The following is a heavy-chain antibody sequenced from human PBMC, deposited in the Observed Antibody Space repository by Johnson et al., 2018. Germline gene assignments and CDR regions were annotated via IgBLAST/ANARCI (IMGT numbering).Heavy chain of an antibody. CDR1: GFTFSTYG. CDR2: ISGKSAAN. D-gene: IGHD1-26*01. V-gene: IGHV3-48*02. Sequence: VQLVQSGGGVVQPGRSLRLSCAASGFTFSTYGMNWVRQAPGKGPEWISYISGKSAANDYADSVEGRLIITRDNSTNMLYLQMNSMKDEDMDGDYCARGKGSGLRSGSQDTFDIWGQGTMVTVSS. J-gene: IGHJ3*02. CDR3: ARGKGSGLRSGSQDTFDI.